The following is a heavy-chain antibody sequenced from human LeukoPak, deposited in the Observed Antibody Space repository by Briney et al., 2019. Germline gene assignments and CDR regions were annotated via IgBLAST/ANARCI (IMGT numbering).Heavy chain of an antibody. CDR1: GYSFTNYW. V-gene: IGHV5-51*01. J-gene: IGHJ4*02. CDR3: ARLGAHYYDSSGYYLDY. CDR2: IYPGDSDT. Sequence: GESLKISCKGSGYSFTNYWIGWVRQMPGKGLEWMGIIYPGDSDTRYSPSFQGQVTISADKSISTAYLQWSSLKASDTAMYYCARLGAHYYDSSGYYLDYWGQGTLVTVSS. D-gene: IGHD3-22*01.